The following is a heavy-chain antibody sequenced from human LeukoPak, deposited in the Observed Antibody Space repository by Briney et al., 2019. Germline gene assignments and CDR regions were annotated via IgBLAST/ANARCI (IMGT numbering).Heavy chain of an antibody. D-gene: IGHD6-19*01. CDR2: INPNSGGT. J-gene: IGHJ5*02. CDR1: GYTFTGYY. Sequence: ASVKVSCTASGYTFTGYYMQWVRQAPGQGLEWMGWINPNSGGTNYAQKFQGRVTMTRDTSISTAYMELSRLRSDDTAVYYCARMAVSGRDNWFDPWGPGSLVTVSS. CDR3: ARMAVSGRDNWFDP. V-gene: IGHV1-2*02.